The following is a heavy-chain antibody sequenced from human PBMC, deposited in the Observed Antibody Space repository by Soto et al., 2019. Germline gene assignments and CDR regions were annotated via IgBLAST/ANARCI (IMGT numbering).Heavy chain of an antibody. CDR3: ARAIKRWEVNYNFDY. D-gene: IGHD1-26*01. J-gene: IGHJ4*02. V-gene: IGHV1-69*06. CDR1: GSTFNHFA. Sequence: QVVLLQSGAEVKEPGSSVRVSCTVSGSTFNHFAFSWVRQAPGHGPEWMGGIVVISNTADYSQRFQDRVTITADTSTNTLYMELGRLTFEDTAVDYCARAIKRWEVNYNFDYWGQGTLVTVSS. CDR2: IVVISNTA.